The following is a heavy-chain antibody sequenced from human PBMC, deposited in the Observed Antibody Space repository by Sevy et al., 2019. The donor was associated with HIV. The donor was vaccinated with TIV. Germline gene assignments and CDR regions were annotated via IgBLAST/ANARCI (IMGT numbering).Heavy chain of an antibody. CDR1: GYTLTKLS. Sequence: ASVKVSCKVSGYTLTKLSIHWVRQPPGKGLEWMGDFDPQNGETFYAERFQGRLTLTEDTSTDMVYMELSSLTSDDTAVYYCAAVGLRYFSGSSSYQGDWFDPWGQGTLVTVSS. V-gene: IGHV1-24*01. J-gene: IGHJ5*02. D-gene: IGHD2-15*01. CDR2: FDPQNGET. CDR3: AAVGLRYFSGSSSYQGDWFDP.